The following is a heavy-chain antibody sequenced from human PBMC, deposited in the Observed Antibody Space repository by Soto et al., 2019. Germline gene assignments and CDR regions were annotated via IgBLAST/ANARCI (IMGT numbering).Heavy chain of an antibody. V-gene: IGHV1-46*01. D-gene: IGHD5-18*01. Sequence: ASVKVSCKASGYTFTSYYMHWVRQAPGQGLEWMGIINPSGGSTSYAQKFQGRVTMTRDTSTSTVYMELSSLRSEDTAVYYCAGVTQNGYSYGPRFDYWGQGTLVTVSS. CDR1: GYTFTSYY. CDR3: AGVTQNGYSYGPRFDY. CDR2: INPSGGST. J-gene: IGHJ4*02.